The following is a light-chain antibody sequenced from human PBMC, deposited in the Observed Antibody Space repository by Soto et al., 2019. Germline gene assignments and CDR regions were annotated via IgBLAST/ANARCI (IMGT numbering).Light chain of an antibody. CDR1: QSVSSSN. V-gene: IGKV3-20*01. Sequence: EIVFTQSPGTLSLSPGDRATLDCRASQSVSSSNLAWYQQKRGQSPRLLIYGASSRATGIPDRFSGSGSGPDFTLTISRLEPEDFAVYFCQHYGRAPWTFGQGTKVEIQ. CDR3: QHYGRAPWT. J-gene: IGKJ1*01. CDR2: GAS.